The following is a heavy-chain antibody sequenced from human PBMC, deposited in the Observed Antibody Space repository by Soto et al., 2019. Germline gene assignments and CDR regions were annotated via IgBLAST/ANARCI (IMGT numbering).Heavy chain of an antibody. CDR3: ARCLQHNERGVDYYDSSGYYYAGYDAFDI. Sequence: ASVKVSCKASGGTFSSYAISWVRQAPGQGLEWMGGIIPIFGTANYAQKFQGRVTITADESTSTAYMELSSLRSEDTAVYYCARCLQHNERGVDYYDSSGYYYAGYDAFDIWGQGTMVTVSS. J-gene: IGHJ3*02. V-gene: IGHV1-69*13. D-gene: IGHD3-22*01. CDR1: GGTFSSYA. CDR2: IIPIFGTA.